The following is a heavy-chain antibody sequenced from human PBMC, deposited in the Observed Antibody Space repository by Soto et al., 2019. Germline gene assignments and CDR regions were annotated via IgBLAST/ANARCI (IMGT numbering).Heavy chain of an antibody. D-gene: IGHD3-10*01. CDR1: GGSVTSYY. CDR3: ARTSGTYYNLGGYYYYYYMDV. V-gene: IGHV4-59*02. J-gene: IGHJ6*03. Sequence: SETLSLTCSVSGGSVTSYYWSWIPQPPGTGLEWIGYISNSGITNYNPSLKSRVTISVDTSKNQLSLKLTSVTAADTAVYYCARTSGTYYNLGGYYYYYYMDVWGKGTTVT. CDR2: ISNSGIT.